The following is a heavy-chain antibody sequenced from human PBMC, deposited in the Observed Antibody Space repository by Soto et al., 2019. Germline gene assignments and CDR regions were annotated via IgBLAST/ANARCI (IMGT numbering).Heavy chain of an antibody. J-gene: IGHJ2*01. CDR3: ARDRFGSPLYMVPGVIPRGYFDL. D-gene: IGHD3-10*01. CDR2: ISYDGSNK. CDR1: GFTFSSYG. Sequence: GGSLRLSCAASGFTFSSYGMHWVRQAPGKGLGWVAVISYDGSNKYYADSVKGRFTISRDNSKNTLYLQMNSLRAEDTAVYYCARDRFGSPLYMVPGVIPRGYFDLWGRGTLVTVSS. V-gene: IGHV3-30*03.